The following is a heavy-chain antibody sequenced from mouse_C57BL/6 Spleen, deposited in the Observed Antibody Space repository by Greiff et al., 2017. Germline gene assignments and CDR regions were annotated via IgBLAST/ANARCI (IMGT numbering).Heavy chain of an antibody. J-gene: IGHJ1*03. CDR2: ISSGSSTI. CDR3: ASPLHVHYDCDWYVAV. V-gene: IGHV5-17*01. CDR1: GFTFSDYG. D-gene: IGHD2-4*01. Sequence: EVQGVESGGGLVKPGGSLKLSCAASGFTFSDYGMHWVRQAPEKGLEWVAYISSGSSTIYYADTVKGRVTISRDKAKNTLFLQMTSLKSEDTAMYYLASPLHVHYDCDWYVAVWGTGATVTVSS.